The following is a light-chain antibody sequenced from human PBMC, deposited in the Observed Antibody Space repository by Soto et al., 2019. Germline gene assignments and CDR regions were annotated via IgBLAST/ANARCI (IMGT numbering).Light chain of an antibody. CDR1: QSVSTN. Sequence: IVMTQSPATLSVSLGERATLSCSASQSVSTNLAWYQQKPCQPPRVLMYNVSTRATGIPARFSGSGSGTEFTLSISSLESEDFAVYYGQHYSHWPTRTVGQGTKVDIK. CDR2: NVS. CDR3: QHYSHWPTRT. J-gene: IGKJ1*01. V-gene: IGKV3-15*01.